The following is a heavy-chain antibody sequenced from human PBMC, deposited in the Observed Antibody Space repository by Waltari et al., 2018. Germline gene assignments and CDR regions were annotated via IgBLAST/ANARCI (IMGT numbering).Heavy chain of an antibody. CDR3: ARXTVGYXISTGCLNYFDX. D-gene: IGHD2-2*01. Sequence: LPESGPXLVXXAETLSXPCTXPGGSINDXYWSWLRPPQGRGREWVGTVYSSGNTXYNASXESRVTMSVDXSKNQFSLKLTAVTSAEXAVYYCARXTVGYXISTGCLNYFDXWGQGTLVTVSS. CDR2: VYSSGNT. J-gene: IGHJ5*02. V-gene: IGHV4-59*01. CDR1: GGSINDXY.